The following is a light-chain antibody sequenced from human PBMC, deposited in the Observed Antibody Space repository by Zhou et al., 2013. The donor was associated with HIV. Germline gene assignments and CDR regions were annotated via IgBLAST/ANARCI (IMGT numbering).Light chain of an antibody. Sequence: DIQMTQSPSSLSASVGDRVTITCRASQGISSSLAWYQQKPGKAPKVLIDAASSLQSGVPSRFSGSGSGTDFTLTISSLQPDDFATYYCQQYNSYSPYTFGQGTKLEI. CDR3: QQYNSYSPYT. J-gene: IGKJ2*01. CDR1: QGISSS. CDR2: AAS. V-gene: IGKV1-5*01.